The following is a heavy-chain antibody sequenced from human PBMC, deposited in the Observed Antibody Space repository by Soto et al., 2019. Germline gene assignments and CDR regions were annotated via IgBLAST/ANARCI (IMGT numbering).Heavy chain of an antibody. Sequence: QVQLVQSGAEVKKPGSSVKVSCKAPGGTFSSSAISWVRQAPGQGLEWMGGIIPIFGTANYAQKFQGRVTITADESTSTGYKELSSLRSEDTAVYYCARSQGGSSSLDIYYYYYYGMDVWGQGTTVTVSS. J-gene: IGHJ6*02. CDR1: GGTFSSSA. CDR3: ARSQGGSSSLDIYYYYYYGMDV. CDR2: IIPIFGTA. D-gene: IGHD2-15*01. V-gene: IGHV1-69*01.